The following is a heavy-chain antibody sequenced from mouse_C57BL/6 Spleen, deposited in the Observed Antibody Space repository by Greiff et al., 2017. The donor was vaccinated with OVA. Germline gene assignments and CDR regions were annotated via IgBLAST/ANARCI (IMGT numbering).Heavy chain of an antibody. Sequence: QVQLQQSGAELVRPGASVTLSCKASGYTFTDYEMHWVKQTPVHGLEWIGAIDPETGGTAYNQKFKGKAILTADKSSSTAYMELRSLTSEDSAVYYCTRSGLTASYAMDYWGRGTSVTVSS. D-gene: IGHD1-2*01. CDR2: IDPETGGT. CDR3: TRSGLTASYAMDY. J-gene: IGHJ4*01. V-gene: IGHV1-15*01. CDR1: GYTFTDYE.